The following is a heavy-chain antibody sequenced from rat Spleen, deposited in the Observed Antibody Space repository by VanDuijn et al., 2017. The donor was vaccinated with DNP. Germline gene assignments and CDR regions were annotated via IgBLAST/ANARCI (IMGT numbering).Heavy chain of an antibody. V-gene: IGHV5-22*01. J-gene: IGHJ2*01. D-gene: IGHD1-6*01. CDR2: ISYEGSST. Sequence: EVQLVESGGGLVQPGRSMKLSCAASGFTFSDYYMAWVRQAPKKGLEWVASISYEGSSTYYGDSVKGRFTISRDNAKSTLYLQMNSLRSEDTATYYCARAYYGFDYWGQGVMVTVSS. CDR3: ARAYYGFDY. CDR1: GFTFSDYY.